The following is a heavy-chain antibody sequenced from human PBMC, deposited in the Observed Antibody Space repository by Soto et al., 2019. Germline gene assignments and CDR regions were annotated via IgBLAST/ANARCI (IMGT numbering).Heavy chain of an antibody. D-gene: IGHD3-10*01. J-gene: IGHJ4*02. CDR3: AKDHLVGIIKAYYFDS. CDR1: GFAFSSYG. Sequence: GGSLRLSCAASGFAFSSYGMHWVRQAPGKGLEWVAFISIDGSKKYYADSMKGRFTISRDNSKNTLSLQMNSLRVEDTAIYYCAKDHLVGIIKAYYFDSWGQGTLVTVSS. CDR2: ISIDGSKK. V-gene: IGHV3-30*18.